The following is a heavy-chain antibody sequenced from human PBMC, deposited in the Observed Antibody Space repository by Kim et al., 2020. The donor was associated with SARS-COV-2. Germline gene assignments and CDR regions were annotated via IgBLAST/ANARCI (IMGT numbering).Heavy chain of an antibody. V-gene: IGHV3-30*03. CDR1: GFTFSSYG. J-gene: IGHJ6*02. Sequence: GGSLRLSCAASGFTFSSYGMHWVRQAPGKGLEWVAVISYDGSNKYYADSVKGRFTISRDNSKNTLYLQMNSLRAEDTAVYYCARTYSSSYPYYYGMDVWGQGTTVTVSS. D-gene: IGHD6-6*01. CDR3: ARTYSSSYPYYYGMDV. CDR2: ISYDGSNK.